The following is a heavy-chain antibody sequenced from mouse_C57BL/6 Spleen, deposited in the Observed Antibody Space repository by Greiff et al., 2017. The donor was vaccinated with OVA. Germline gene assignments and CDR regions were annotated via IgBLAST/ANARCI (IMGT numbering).Heavy chain of an antibody. Sequence: VQLQQSGPGLVKPSQSLSLTCSVTGYSITSGYYWNWIRQFPGNKLEWMGYISYDGSNNYNPSLKNRISITRDTSKNQFFLKLNSVTTEDTATYYCARGPLPWYFDVWGTGTTVTVSS. CDR3: ARGPLPWYFDV. CDR1: GYSITSGYY. CDR2: ISYDGSN. J-gene: IGHJ1*03. V-gene: IGHV3-6*01.